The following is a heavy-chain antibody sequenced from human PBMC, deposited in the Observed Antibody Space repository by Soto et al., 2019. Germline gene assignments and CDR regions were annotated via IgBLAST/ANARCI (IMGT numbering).Heavy chain of an antibody. CDR3: ARYNYYDSSGYES. D-gene: IGHD3-22*01. Sequence: EASVKVSCKASGYTFTSYAMHWVRQAPGQRLEWMGWINAGNGNTKYSQKFQGRVTMTRNTSISTAYMELSSLRSEDTAVYYCARYNYYDSSGYESWGQGTLVTVSS. V-gene: IGHV1-3*01. J-gene: IGHJ4*02. CDR1: GYTFTSYA. CDR2: INAGNGNT.